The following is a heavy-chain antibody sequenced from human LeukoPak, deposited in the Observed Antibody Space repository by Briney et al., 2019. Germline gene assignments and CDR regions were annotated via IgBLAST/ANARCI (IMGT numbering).Heavy chain of an antibody. D-gene: IGHD3-10*01. V-gene: IGHV1-69*13. CDR2: IIPIFGTA. CDR3: ARAGTVLLWFGEENWFDP. CDR1: GGTFSSYA. J-gene: IGHJ5*02. Sequence: SVKVSCKASGGTFSSYAISWVRQAPGQGLEWMGGIIPIFGTANCAQKFQGRVTITADESTSTAYMELSSLRSEDTAVYYCARAGTVLLWFGEENWFDPWGQGTLVTVSS.